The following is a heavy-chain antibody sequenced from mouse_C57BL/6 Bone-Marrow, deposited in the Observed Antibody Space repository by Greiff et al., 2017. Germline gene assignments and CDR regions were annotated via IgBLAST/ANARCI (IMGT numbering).Heavy chain of an antibody. D-gene: IGHD4-1*01. V-gene: IGHV1-9*01. CDR2: ILPGSGST. CDR1: GYTFTGYW. Sequence: QVQLQQSGAELMKPGASVKLSCKATGYTFTGYWIEWVKQRPGHGLEWIGEILPGSGSTNYPEKFKGKATFTADTSSNTAYMQLSSLTTEDTAIYYCARENWAYYAMDYWGQGTSVTVSA. CDR3: ARENWAYYAMDY. J-gene: IGHJ4*01.